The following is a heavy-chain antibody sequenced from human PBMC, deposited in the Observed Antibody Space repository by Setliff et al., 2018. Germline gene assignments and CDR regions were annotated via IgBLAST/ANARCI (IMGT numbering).Heavy chain of an antibody. Sequence: ASVKVSCKASGYTFTSYDINWVRQATGQGLEWMGWMNPNSGNTGYAQKFQGRVTMTRNTSISTAYMDLSSLRFEDTAFYHCALFGDRDTFDTWGQGTTVTVSS. CDR3: ALFGDRDTFDT. CDR2: MNPNSGNT. J-gene: IGHJ3*02. V-gene: IGHV1-8*02. CDR1: GYTFTSYD. D-gene: IGHD3-16*01.